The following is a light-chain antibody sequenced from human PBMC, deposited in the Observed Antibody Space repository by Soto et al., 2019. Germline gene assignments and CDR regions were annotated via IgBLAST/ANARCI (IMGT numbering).Light chain of an antibody. CDR3: SSYAGSSNV. J-gene: IGLJ1*01. V-gene: IGLV2-8*01. CDR1: SSDVGGYNY. Sequence: QSALTQPPSASGSPGQSVAISCTGTSSDVGGYNYVSWYQQHPGKAPKLMMYEVNKRPSGVPDRFSGSKSGNTASLTVSGLQAEDEADYYCSSYAGSSNVFATGTTLTVL. CDR2: EVN.